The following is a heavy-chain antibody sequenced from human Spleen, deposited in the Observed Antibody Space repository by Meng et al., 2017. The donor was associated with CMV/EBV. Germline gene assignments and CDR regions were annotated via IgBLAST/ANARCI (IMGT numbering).Heavy chain of an antibody. CDR3: ARYWGIYSYDA. D-gene: IGHD5-18*01. V-gene: IGHV3-21*01. Sequence: GESLKISCAASGFTFSSYSMNWVRQAPGKGLEWVSSISSSSSYIYYADSVKGRFTISRDNAKNSLYLQMNSLRAEDTAVYYCARYWGIYSYDAWGQGTPVTVSS. CDR1: GFTFSSYS. CDR2: ISSSSSYI. J-gene: IGHJ5*02.